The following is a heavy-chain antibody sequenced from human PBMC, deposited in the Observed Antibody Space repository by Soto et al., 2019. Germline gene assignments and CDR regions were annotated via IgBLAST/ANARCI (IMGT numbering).Heavy chain of an antibody. CDR3: ARGVILWFGELSRRGGYHYYMDV. V-gene: IGHV4-34*01. Sequence: QVQLQQWGAGLLKPSETLSLTCAVYGGSFSGYQWSWIRQTPGKGLEWIGEINDSGNINYNPSLKSLVTILLGTPKKQNSLKLSSVTAADSAVYYCARGVILWFGELSRRGGYHYYMDVWGKGTTVTVSS. CDR1: GGSFSGYQ. J-gene: IGHJ6*03. CDR2: INDSGNI. D-gene: IGHD3-10*01.